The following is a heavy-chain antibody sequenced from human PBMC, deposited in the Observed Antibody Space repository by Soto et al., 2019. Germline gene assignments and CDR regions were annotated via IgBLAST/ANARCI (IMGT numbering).Heavy chain of an antibody. CDR1: GGSISSGGYY. V-gene: IGHV4-31*03. J-gene: IGHJ4*02. CDR3: ASATSGDSQYYFDY. CDR2: IYYSGST. D-gene: IGHD4-17*01. Sequence: QVQLQESGPGLVKPSQTLSLTCTVSGGSISSGGYYWSWIRQHPGKGLEWIGYIYYSGSTYYNPYLTSRATXLVXTXKDQFSRKLSPVTAAHTAVYYCASATSGDSQYYFDYWGQGTLVTVSS.